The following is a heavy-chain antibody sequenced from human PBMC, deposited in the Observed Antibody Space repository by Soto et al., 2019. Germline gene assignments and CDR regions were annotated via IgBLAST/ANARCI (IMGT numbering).Heavy chain of an antibody. CDR3: AVVDSTGNWFDP. J-gene: IGHJ5*02. CDR1: GGSISSCDFY. D-gene: IGHD3-22*01. Sequence: ASETLSLTCTVSGGSISSCDFYWGWLRQPPGKGLDFIGSMYYSGTTYYNPSLKNRITISVDTSKNQFSLKLISVTAADTAVYYCAVVDSTGNWFDPWGQGALVTVSS. V-gene: IGHV4-39*01. CDR2: MYYSGTT.